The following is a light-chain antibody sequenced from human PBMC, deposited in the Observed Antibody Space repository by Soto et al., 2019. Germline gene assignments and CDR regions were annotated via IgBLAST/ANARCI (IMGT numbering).Light chain of an antibody. J-gene: IGKJ5*01. V-gene: IGKV3-11*01. CDR1: QSVGTY. Sequence: DTVLAHSPGTLSLSPGERATLSCTASQSVGTYLAWYQQKPGQAPRLLIYDAYNRATGIAPRFRGSGSGTDFTLTISSVEPEDFAVYICQQRSNWPPTVGPGTRLEIK. CDR3: QQRSNWPPT. CDR2: DAY.